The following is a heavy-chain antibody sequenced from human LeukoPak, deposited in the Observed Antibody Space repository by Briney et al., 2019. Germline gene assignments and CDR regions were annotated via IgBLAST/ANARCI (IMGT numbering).Heavy chain of an antibody. J-gene: IGHJ5*02. V-gene: IGHV3-23*01. Sequence: PGGSLRLSCVASGFTFINSALSWVRLAPGQGLEWVAGIGGTNVPNTWYADSVKGRFTISRDNYESTLYLEMRSLRADDTALYYCVKFAPGFLSADWFDPWGQGTLVTVSS. CDR1: GFTFINSA. CDR2: IGGTNVPNT. D-gene: IGHD3-16*02. CDR3: VKFAPGFLSADWFDP.